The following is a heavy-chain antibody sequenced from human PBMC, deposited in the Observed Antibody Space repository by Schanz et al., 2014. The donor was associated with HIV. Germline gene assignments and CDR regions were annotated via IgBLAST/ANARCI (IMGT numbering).Heavy chain of an antibody. CDR2: LWFDGSID. D-gene: IGHD5-12*01. Sequence: QVQLVESGGGVVQPGTSLRLSCVTSGFRFSSYGMHWVRQAPGKGLEWVAILWFDGSIDYYVDSVKGRFTISRDNSKNTLFLQMNSLSPEDTAVYHCVRDQSLWGSGYTYFDHWGQGTQVTVSS. V-gene: IGHV3-33*01. J-gene: IGHJ4*02. CDR1: GFRFSSYG. CDR3: VRDQSLWGSGYTYFDH.